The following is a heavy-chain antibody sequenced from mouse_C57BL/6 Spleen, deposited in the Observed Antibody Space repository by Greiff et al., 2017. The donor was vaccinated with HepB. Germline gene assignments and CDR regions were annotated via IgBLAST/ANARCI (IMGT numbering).Heavy chain of an antibody. CDR1: GYTFTSYW. CDR2: IDPSDSET. CDR3: ARWGTTVGAMDD. Sequence: QVQLQQPGAELVRPGSSVKLSCKASGYTFTSYWMHWVKQRPIQGLEWIGNIDPSDSETHYNQKFKDKATLTVDKSSSTAYMQLSSLTSEDSAVYYCARWGTTVGAMDDWGQGTSVTVSS. J-gene: IGHJ4*01. V-gene: IGHV1-52*01. D-gene: IGHD1-1*01.